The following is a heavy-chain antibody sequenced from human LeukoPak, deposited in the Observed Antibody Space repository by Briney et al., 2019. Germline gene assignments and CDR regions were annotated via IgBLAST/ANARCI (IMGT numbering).Heavy chain of an antibody. D-gene: IGHD3-9*01. CDR1: GFTFSSYS. CDR2: ISSSSSYI. J-gene: IGHJ4*02. V-gene: IGHV3-21*01. CDR3: ARVRIDRLVDY. Sequence: PGGSLRLSCAASGFTFSSYSMNWVRQAPGKGLEWVSSISSSSSYIYYADSVKGQFTISRDNAKNSLYLQMNSLRAEDTAVYYCARVRIDRLVDYWGQGTLVTVSS.